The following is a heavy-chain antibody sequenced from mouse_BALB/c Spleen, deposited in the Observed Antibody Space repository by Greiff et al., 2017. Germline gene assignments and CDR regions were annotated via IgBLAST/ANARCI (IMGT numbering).Heavy chain of an antibody. V-gene: IGHV5-17*02. Sequence: EVQVVESGGGLVQPGGSRKLSCAASGFTFSSFGMHWVRQAPEKGLEWVAYISSGSSTIYYADTVKGRFTISRDNPKNTLFLQMTSLRSEDTAMYYCARNYGNYRYYFDYWGQGTTLTVSS. CDR3: ARNYGNYRYYFDY. D-gene: IGHD2-1*01. CDR2: ISSGSSTI. J-gene: IGHJ2*01. CDR1: GFTFSSFG.